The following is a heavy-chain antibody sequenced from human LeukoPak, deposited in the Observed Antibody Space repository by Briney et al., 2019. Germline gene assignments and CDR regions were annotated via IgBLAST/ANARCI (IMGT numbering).Heavy chain of an antibody. J-gene: IGHJ4*02. CDR3: ARGPGYSGYGFYEY. V-gene: IGHV4-34*01. CDR2: INHSGST. CDR1: GGSFSGYY. D-gene: IGHD5-12*01. Sequence: SETLSLTCAVYGGSFSGYYWSWIRQPPGKGLEWIGEINHSGSTNCNPSLKSRVTISVDTSKNQFSLKLSSVTAADTAVYYCARGPGYSGYGFYEYWGQGTLVTVSS.